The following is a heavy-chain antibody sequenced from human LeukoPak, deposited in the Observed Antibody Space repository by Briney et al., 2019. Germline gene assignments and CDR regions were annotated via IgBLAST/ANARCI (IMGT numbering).Heavy chain of an antibody. CDR3: AKGAGLYSYYYFDL. CDR2: ISSSTGNT. D-gene: IGHD3-22*01. J-gene: IGHJ2*01. Sequence: GGSLRLSCAASGFXFSSYAMSWVRQAPGKGLEWVSAISSSTGNTYYADSVKGRFTVSRDNSKNTLYLQMNSLRAEDTAVYYCAKGAGLYSYYYFDLWGRGTPVTVSS. CDR1: GFXFSSYA. V-gene: IGHV3-23*01.